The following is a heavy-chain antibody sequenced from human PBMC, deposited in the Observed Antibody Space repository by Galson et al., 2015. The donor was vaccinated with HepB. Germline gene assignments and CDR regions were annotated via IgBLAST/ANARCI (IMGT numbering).Heavy chain of an antibody. Sequence: SLRLSCAASGFTFSRHWMTWVRQAPGKGLERVANIKQDGSDKQYADSVKGRLTISRDNAKNSLYLQMNSLRAEDMAVYYCARDDYNTGPLDYWGQGNMVTVSS. D-gene: IGHD4-11*01. CDR3: ARDDYNTGPLDY. V-gene: IGHV3-7*03. CDR1: GFTFSRHW. CDR2: IKQDGSDK. J-gene: IGHJ4*02.